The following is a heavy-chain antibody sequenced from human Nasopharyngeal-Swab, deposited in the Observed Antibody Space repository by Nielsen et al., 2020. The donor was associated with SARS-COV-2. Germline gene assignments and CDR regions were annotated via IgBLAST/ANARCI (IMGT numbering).Heavy chain of an antibody. CDR3: VRELDYFDS. CDR2: ISGGGDTI. D-gene: IGHD1-1*01. CDR1: GFTFSFYE. V-gene: IGHV3-48*03. Sequence: LTCAASGFTFSFYEMNWVRQAPGKGLEWVASISGGGDTIFYADSVKGRFTISRDDAKNSLYLQLNTLRVEDTAVYYCVRELDYFDSWGQGTLVTVSS. J-gene: IGHJ4*02.